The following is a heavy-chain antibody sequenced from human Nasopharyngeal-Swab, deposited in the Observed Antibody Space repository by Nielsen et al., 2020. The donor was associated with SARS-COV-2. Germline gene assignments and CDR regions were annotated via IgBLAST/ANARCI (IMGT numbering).Heavy chain of an antibody. CDR1: GGSFSSAGYF. Sequence: SETLFLTCTVSGGSFSSAGYFWTWIRQHPGKGLEWIGYIYYSGSTYYNPFLKSRVTISVDTSKNHFSLKLSSVTAADTAVYFCARSMYCSSTSCRYYFDYWGQGTLVTVSS. J-gene: IGHJ4*02. CDR2: IYYSGST. V-gene: IGHV4-31*03. D-gene: IGHD2-2*01. CDR3: ARSMYCSSTSCRYYFDY.